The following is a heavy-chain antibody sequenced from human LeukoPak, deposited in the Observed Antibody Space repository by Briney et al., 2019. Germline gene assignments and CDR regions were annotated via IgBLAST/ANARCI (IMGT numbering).Heavy chain of an antibody. Sequence: GESLKISCKGSGYSFNTYWIGWVRQMPGKGLEWMGIIYPGDSDTKYSPSFQGQVTISADKSISTAYLQWSSLKASDTAMYYCARHRPSLQWLNYYYYMDVWGKGTTVTVSS. CDR3: ARHRPSLQWLNYYYYMDV. V-gene: IGHV5-51*01. J-gene: IGHJ6*03. CDR2: IYPGDSDT. D-gene: IGHD6-19*01. CDR1: GYSFNTYW.